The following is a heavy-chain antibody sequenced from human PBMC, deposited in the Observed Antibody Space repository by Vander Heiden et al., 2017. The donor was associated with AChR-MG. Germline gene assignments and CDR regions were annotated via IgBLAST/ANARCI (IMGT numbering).Heavy chain of an antibody. CDR2: IYNSGST. Sequence: VQLQESAPALVKPSQTLSLTCTVSRGSNSSGGDYWGWIRQHPGKGLEWIGDIYNSGSTYYNPSLKSRVTRSVDTSKNQFSLKLSSVTAADTAVYYCARGGSGGRMSSWGQGTLVTLSS. CDR3: ARGGSGGRMSS. D-gene: IGHD2-15*01. CDR1: RGSNSSGGDY. J-gene: IGHJ5*02. V-gene: IGHV4-31*03.